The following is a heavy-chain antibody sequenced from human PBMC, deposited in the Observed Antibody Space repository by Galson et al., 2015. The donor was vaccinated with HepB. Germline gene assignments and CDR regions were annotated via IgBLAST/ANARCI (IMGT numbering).Heavy chain of an antibody. J-gene: IGHJ4*02. D-gene: IGHD2-2*01. CDR3: ARDYEYCSSTSCALGADY. Sequence: SLRLSCAASGFTFSSYSMNWVRQAPGKGLEWVSSISSSSSYIYYADSVKGRFTISRDNAKNSLYLQMNSLRAEDTAVYYCARDYEYCSSTSCALGADYWGQGTLVTVSS. CDR1: GFTFSSYS. CDR2: ISSSSSYI. V-gene: IGHV3-21*01.